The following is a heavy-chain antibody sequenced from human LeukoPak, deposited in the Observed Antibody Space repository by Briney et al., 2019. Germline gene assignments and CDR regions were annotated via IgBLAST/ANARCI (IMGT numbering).Heavy chain of an antibody. CDR2: ISGSGGST. Sequence: GGSLRLSCAASGFTFSSYAMSWVRQAPGKGLEWVSAISGSGGSTYYADSVKGRFTISRDNSKNTLYLQMNSLRAEGTAVYYCAKDQFVDIVATIVNDWGQGTLVTVSS. V-gene: IGHV3-23*01. CDR3: AKDQFVDIVATIVND. D-gene: IGHD5-12*01. J-gene: IGHJ4*02. CDR1: GFTFSSYA.